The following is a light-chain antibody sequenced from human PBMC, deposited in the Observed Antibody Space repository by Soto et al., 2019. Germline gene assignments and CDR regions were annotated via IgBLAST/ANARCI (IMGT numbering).Light chain of an antibody. CDR2: SNN. Sequence: QSVLTQPPSASGTPGQRVTISCSGSSSNIGSNTVNWYQQLPGMAPKLLIYSNNQRPSGVPDRFSGSKSGTSASLAISGLQSEDEADYYCAAWDDSLNGSWVFGGGTKVTVL. V-gene: IGLV1-44*01. CDR1: SSNIGSNT. J-gene: IGLJ3*02. CDR3: AAWDDSLNGSWV.